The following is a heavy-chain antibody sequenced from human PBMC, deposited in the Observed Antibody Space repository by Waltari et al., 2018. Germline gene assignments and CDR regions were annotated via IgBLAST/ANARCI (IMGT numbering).Heavy chain of an antibody. CDR3: APMGASRLTWTD. Sequence: EVQLVESGGGLVPPGGSLRFLCSASGCGSSSYGMNWVCQAPGKGLEWVAHISGAGFPIFYADSVEGRFTISRDNAKNSLFLQMNGLRAEDTAVYYCAPMGASRLTWTDWGQGTLVTVSS. J-gene: IGHJ4*02. CDR2: ISGAGFPI. V-gene: IGHV3-48*01. D-gene: IGHD1-26*01. CDR1: GCGSSSYG.